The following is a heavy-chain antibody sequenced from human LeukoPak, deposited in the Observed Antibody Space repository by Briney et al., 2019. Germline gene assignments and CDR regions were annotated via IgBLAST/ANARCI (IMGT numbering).Heavy chain of an antibody. J-gene: IGHJ4*02. D-gene: IGHD4-23*01. V-gene: IGHV3-7*04. CDR1: GFTFSGYW. CDR2: IKKDGSEK. CDR3: ARGDYGGNTYYFDN. Sequence: GGSLRLSCAASGFTFSGYWMSWVRQAPGKGPEWVANIKKDGSEKYYVDSVKGRFTISRDNAKNSLYLQMNSLRAEDTAVYYCARGDYGGNTYYFDNWGQGTLVTVSS.